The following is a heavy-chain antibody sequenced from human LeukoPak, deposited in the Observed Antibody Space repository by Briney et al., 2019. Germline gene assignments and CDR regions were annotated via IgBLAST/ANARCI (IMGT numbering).Heavy chain of an antibody. CDR2: IYYSGST. J-gene: IGHJ4*02. CDR1: GGSLSSGGYY. Sequence: SQTLSLTCTVSGGSLSSGGYYWRWLRQHPGRGLEGIGYIYYSGSTYYNPSLKSRVTISVDTSKNQFSLKLSSVTAADTAVYYCARGSEDYVARTRFDYWGQGTLVTVSS. V-gene: IGHV4-31*03. D-gene: IGHD4-17*01. CDR3: ARGSEDYVARTRFDY.